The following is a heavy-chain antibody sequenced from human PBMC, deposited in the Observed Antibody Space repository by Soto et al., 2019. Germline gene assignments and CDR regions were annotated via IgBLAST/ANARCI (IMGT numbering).Heavy chain of an antibody. Sequence: SETLSLTCTVSGGSISSSSYYWGWIRQPPGKGLEWIGSIYYSGSTYYNPSLKSRVTISVDTPKSQFSLKLSSVTAADTAVYYCARRYGDFSVDAFDIWGQGTMVTVSS. CDR1: GGSISSSSYY. CDR3: ARRYGDFSVDAFDI. J-gene: IGHJ3*02. CDR2: IYYSGST. D-gene: IGHD4-17*01. V-gene: IGHV4-39*01.